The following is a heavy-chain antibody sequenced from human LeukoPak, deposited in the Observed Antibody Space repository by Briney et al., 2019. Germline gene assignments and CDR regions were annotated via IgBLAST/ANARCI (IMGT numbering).Heavy chain of an antibody. CDR3: ARDGIGDYVWGSYRYGGTDF. Sequence: ASVKVSCKASEYTFTGYYMHLVRQAPGQGLEWMGIINPSGGSTSYAQKFQGRVTMTRDTSTSTVYMELSSLRSEDTAVYYCARDGIGDYVWGSYRYGGTDFWGQGTLVTVSS. V-gene: IGHV1-46*01. CDR2: INPSGGST. D-gene: IGHD3-16*02. CDR1: EYTFTGYY. J-gene: IGHJ4*02.